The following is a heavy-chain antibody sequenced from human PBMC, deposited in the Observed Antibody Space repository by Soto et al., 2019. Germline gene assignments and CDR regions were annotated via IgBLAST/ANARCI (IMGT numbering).Heavy chain of an antibody. CDR2: IYPGDSDT. V-gene: IGHV5-51*01. Sequence: PGESLKICCQGSGYSFDIAWLAWLRQVPGKGLGWVGIIYPGDSDTRYSPSLEGQVTLSVDKSISTAYLQWSSLKDSDTATYYWARLERYFGRTGYVNGWGQGALVTVSS. CDR3: ARLERYFGRTGYVNG. CDR1: GYSFDIAW. J-gene: IGHJ4*02. D-gene: IGHD1-1*01.